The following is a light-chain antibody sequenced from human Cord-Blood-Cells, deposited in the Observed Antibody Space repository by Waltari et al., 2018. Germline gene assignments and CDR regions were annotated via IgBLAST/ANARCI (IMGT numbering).Light chain of an antibody. J-gene: IGLJ1*01. V-gene: IGLV2-23*03. CDR3: CAYAGSSAFV. CDR2: EGS. Sequence: QSALTQPASVAGSPGQSITISCTGTSSDVGSYNLVSWYQQHPGKAPKLMIYEGSKRPSGVSNRFSGSKAGNMAYLTSSGRQAEDEADYYCCAYAGSSAFVFGTGTKVTVL. CDR1: SSDVGSYNL.